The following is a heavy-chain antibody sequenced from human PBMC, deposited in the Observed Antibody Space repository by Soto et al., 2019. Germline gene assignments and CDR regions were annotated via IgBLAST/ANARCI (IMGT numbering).Heavy chain of an antibody. CDR3: ARYQSNYYYGMDV. CDR1: GGSISSYY. CDR2: IYYSGIT. V-gene: IGHV4-59*01. Sequence: PSETLSLTCTVSGGSISSYYWSWIRQPPGKGLEWIGYIYYSGITNYNPSLKSRVTISVDTSKNQFSLKLSSVTAADTAVYYCARYQSNYYYGMDVWGQGTTDTVSS. J-gene: IGHJ6*02.